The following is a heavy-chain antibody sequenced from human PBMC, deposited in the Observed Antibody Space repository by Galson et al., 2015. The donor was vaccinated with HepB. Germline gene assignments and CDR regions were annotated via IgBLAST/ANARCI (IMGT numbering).Heavy chain of an antibody. CDR1: GDSVSNNNAA. Sequence: CAISGDSVSNNNAAWYWIRQSPLRGLEWLGGTYYRAKWYNDYAESLRSRITINLDTSKNQFSLQLNSVTPEDTAIYYCARVSGTIYYYGMDVWGQGTAVSVSS. V-gene: IGHV6-1*01. D-gene: IGHD6-13*01. CDR3: ARVSGTIYYYGMDV. CDR2: TYYRAKWYN. J-gene: IGHJ6*02.